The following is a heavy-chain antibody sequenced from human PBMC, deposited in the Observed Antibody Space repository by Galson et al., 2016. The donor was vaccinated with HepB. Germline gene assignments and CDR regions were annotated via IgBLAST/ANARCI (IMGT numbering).Heavy chain of an antibody. D-gene: IGHD2-2*03. CDR1: GFTVSNHY. CDR3: ASWIMLRPY. CDR2: LYTDDTPADGTS. J-gene: IGHJ4*02. Sequence: SLRLSCAASGFTVSNHYMSWLRQAPGKGLEWVSLLYTDDTPADGTSHYADSVRGRFTISRDNSKNTLYLQMNSLRPEDTAVYYCASWIMLRPYWGQGALVTVSS. V-gene: IGHV3-66*01.